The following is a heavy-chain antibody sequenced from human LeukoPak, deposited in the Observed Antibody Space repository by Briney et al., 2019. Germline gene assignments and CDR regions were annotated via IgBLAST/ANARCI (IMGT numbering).Heavy chain of an antibody. CDR2: IYYSGST. J-gene: IGHJ4*02. CDR3: ARDRGTYFDY. V-gene: IGHV4-59*01. D-gene: IGHD1-26*01. CDR1: GGSISSYY. Sequence: SETLSLTCTVSGGSISSYYWSWIRQPPGKGLEWIGYIYYSGSTNYNPSLKSRVAISVDTSKNQFSLKLSSVTAADTAVYYCARDRGTYFDYWGQGTLVTVSS.